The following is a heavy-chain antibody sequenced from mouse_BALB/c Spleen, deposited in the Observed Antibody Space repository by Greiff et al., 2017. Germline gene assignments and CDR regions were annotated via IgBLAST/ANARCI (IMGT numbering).Heavy chain of an antibody. CDR1: GFTFSSYG. Sequence: EVKLMESGGDLVKPGGSLKLSCAASGFTFSSYGMSWVRQTPDKRLEWVATISSGGSYTYYPDSVKGRFTISRDNAKNTLYLQMSSLKSEDTAMYYWARGGDYYGSSTGAMDKWGKETPAPV. CDR3: ARGGDYYGSSTGAMDK. J-gene: IGHJ4*01. D-gene: IGHD1-1*01. V-gene: IGHV5-6*01. CDR2: ISSGGSYT.